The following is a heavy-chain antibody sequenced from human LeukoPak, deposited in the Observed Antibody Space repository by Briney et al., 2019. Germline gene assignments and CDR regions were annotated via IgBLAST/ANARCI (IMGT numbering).Heavy chain of an antibody. D-gene: IGHD1-26*01. J-gene: IGHJ4*02. CDR3: AKASGASDY. Sequence: GGSLRLSCAASGFTFSSYAMHWIRQAPGKGLEWVAVISYDGSNKYYADSVKGRFTISRDKSKNTLYLQMNSLRAEDTAVYYCAKASGASDYWGQGTLVTVSS. V-gene: IGHV3-30-3*01. CDR1: GFTFSSYA. CDR2: ISYDGSNK.